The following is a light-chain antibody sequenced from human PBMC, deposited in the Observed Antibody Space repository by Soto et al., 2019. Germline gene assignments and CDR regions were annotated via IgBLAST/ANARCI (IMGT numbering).Light chain of an antibody. V-gene: IGKV1-39*01. CDR3: QQSYSTPQT. J-gene: IGKJ1*01. CDR2: AAS. CDR1: QTISSW. Sequence: DIQMTQSPSTLSGSVGDRVTITCRASQTISSWLAWYQQKPGKAPKLLIFAASSLQSGVPSRFSGSRSGTDFTLTISSLQPEDFATYYCQQSYSTPQTFGQGTKVDIK.